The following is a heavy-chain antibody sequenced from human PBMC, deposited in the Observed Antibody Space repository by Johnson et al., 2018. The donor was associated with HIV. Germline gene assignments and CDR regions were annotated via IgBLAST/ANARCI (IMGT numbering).Heavy chain of an antibody. CDR1: GFTVSSNY. CDR2: IYSGGST. J-gene: IGHJ3*02. CDR3: ARSRYDSSGYGI. Sequence: VLLVESGGGLVQPGGSLRLSCAASGFTVSSNYMSWVRQAPGKGLEWVSVIYSGGSTYYADSVKGRFTISRDNSKNTLYLQMNSLRAEDTAVYYCARSRYDSSGYGIWGQGTMVTVSS. V-gene: IGHV3-66*01. D-gene: IGHD3-22*01.